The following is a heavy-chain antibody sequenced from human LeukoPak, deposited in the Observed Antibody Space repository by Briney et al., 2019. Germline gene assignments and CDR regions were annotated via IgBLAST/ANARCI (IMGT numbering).Heavy chain of an antibody. CDR3: ARGNIAAAGYNWFDP. CDR1: GDSVSSNSVA. D-gene: IGHD6-25*01. J-gene: IGHJ5*02. CDR2: TYFMSKWYN. Sequence: SQTLSLTCAISGDSVSSNSVAWNWIRQSPSRGLEWLGRTYFMSKWYNDYAVYVKSRITINPDTSKNQFSLQLNSVTPDDTAVYYCARGNIAAAGYNWFDPWGQGNLVTVSS. V-gene: IGHV6-1*01.